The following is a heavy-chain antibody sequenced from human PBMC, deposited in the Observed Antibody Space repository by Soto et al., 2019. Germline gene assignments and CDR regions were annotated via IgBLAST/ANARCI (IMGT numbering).Heavy chain of an antibody. CDR3: ARERVVFAVIHYYPSGMGV. D-gene: IGHD2-21*01. J-gene: IGHJ6*02. V-gene: IGHV6-1*01. CDR2: TYYRSKWYN. CDR1: GGSVSSNIDA. Sequence: PSQTISLTCAISGGSVSSNIDAWNWIRPSQSRGLEWLGRTYYRSKWYNDYAVSVKSRITINPDTSKNQFSLQLNSVTPEDTAVYYCARERVVFAVIHYYPSGMGVRCQAITRTASS.